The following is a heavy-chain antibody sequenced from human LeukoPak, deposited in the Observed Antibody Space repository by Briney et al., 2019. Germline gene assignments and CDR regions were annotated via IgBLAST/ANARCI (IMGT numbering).Heavy chain of an antibody. D-gene: IGHD3-22*01. V-gene: IGHV1-18*01. J-gene: IGHJ4*02. CDR1: GYTFTSYG. Sequence: GASVKVSCKASGYTFTSYGISWVRQAPGQGLEWMGWISAYNGNTNYAQKLQGRVTMTTDTSTSTAYMELGSLRSDDTAVYYCARVPYYYDSSGYLGRVYYFDYWGQGTLVTVSS. CDR3: ARVPYYYDSSGYLGRVYYFDY. CDR2: ISAYNGNT.